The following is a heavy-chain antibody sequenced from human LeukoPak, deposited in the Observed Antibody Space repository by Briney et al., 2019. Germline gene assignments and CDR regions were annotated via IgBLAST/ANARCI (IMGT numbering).Heavy chain of an antibody. J-gene: IGHJ6*02. D-gene: IGHD3-10*01. CDR3: ARVGGSNYYYYGMDV. V-gene: IGHV4-59*01. CDR1: GGSISSYY. Sequence: SGTLSLTCTVSGGSISSYYWSWIRQPSGKGLEWIGYIYYSGSTNYNPSLKSRVTISVDTSKNQFSLKLSSVTAADTAVYYCARVGGSNYYYYGMDVWGQGTTVTVSS. CDR2: IYYSGST.